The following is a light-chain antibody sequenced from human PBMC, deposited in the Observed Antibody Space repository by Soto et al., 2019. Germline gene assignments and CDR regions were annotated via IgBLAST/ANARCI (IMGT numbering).Light chain of an antibody. CDR1: SIDVGGSNY. CDR2: DVS. V-gene: IGLV2-14*03. J-gene: IGLJ2*01. Sequence: QSMLTQPASVSGSPGQSITISCTGTSIDVGGSNYVSWYQQHPGEAPKLMIYDVSYRPSGISNRFSGSKSGNTASLTISRLQDEDEADYFCSSFGGSSTRFGGGTKLTVL. CDR3: SSFGGSSTR.